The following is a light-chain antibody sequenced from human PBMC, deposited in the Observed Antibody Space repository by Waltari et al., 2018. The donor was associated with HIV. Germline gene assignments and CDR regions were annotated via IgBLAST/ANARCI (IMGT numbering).Light chain of an antibody. J-gene: IGKJ5*01. CDR2: DAS. CDR1: HSVNTY. Sequence: EIVLTQSPATLSLSPGERATLSCRASHSVNTYLAWYQHKPGQAPRLLIYDASNRATGIPARFSGRGAGTDFTLTISGLEPEDCALYYCQQRSDWPPRITFGQGTRLEIK. V-gene: IGKV3-11*01. CDR3: QQRSDWPPRIT.